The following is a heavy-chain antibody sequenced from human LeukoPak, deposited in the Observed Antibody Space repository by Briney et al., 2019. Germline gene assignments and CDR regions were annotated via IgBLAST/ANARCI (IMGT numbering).Heavy chain of an antibody. J-gene: IGHJ4*02. CDR2: INSDGSTA. CDR1: GFTFSSYW. CDR3: VRGYSGSFLDY. V-gene: IGHV3-74*01. Sequence: GGSLRLSCAASGFTFSSYWTHWVRQAPGKGLVWVSRINSDGSTASYADSVKGRFTISRDNAKNTLSLQMSSLRAEDTAVYYCVRGYSGSFLDYWGQGTLVTVSS. D-gene: IGHD1-26*01.